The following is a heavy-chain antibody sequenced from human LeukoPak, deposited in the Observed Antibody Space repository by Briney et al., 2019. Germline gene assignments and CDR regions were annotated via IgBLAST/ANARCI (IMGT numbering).Heavy chain of an antibody. CDR3: ARDRPCVVDIVATTHDY. CDR2: IKQDGSEK. V-gene: IGHV3-7*01. J-gene: IGHJ4*02. CDR1: GFTFSSYW. D-gene: IGHD5-12*01. Sequence: GGSLRLSCAASGFTFSSYWMSWVRQAPGKGLEWVANIKQDGSEKYYVGSVKGRFTISRDEAKNSLYLQMNSLRAEDTAVYYCARDRPCVVDIVATTHDYWGQGTLVTVSS.